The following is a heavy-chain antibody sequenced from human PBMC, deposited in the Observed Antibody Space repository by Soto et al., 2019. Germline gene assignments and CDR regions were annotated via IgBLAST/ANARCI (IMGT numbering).Heavy chain of an antibody. V-gene: IGHV5-51*01. J-gene: IGHJ4*02. CDR3: ARTIAAAGTGSDY. CDR1: GYGFISHW. D-gene: IGHD6-13*01. Sequence: GEALKISCKGSGYGFISHWIGWVRQRPGKGLEWMGIIYPGDSDIRYSPSFQGQVTISADKSTNTAYLQWSSLKASDTAIYYCARTIAAAGTGSDYWGQGTLVTVSS. CDR2: IYPGDSDI.